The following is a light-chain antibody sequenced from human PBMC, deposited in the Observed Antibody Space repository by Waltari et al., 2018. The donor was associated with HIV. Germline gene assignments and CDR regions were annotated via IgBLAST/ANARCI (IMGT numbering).Light chain of an antibody. Sequence: DIQMTQSPSSLSASVGDRVTITCRASQTIDTFLEWSQQKPGKAPKLLISTASSLQSGVPSRFSGSGSGTDFTLTISSLQPEDFVTYYCQQSYTTATTFGQWTRLEIK. CDR3: QQSYTTATT. CDR2: TAS. CDR1: QTIDTF. V-gene: IGKV1-39*01. J-gene: IGKJ5*01.